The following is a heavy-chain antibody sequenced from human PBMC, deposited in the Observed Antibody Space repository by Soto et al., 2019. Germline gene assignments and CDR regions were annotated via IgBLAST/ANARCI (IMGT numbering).Heavy chain of an antibody. V-gene: IGHV3-53*02. CDR2: IFSGGST. CDR1: GFTVFNNY. CDR3: ATHPSSLK. Sequence: EVQLVETGGGLVQPGGSLRLSCAASGFTVFNNYMSWVRQAPGGGLGWVSVIFSGGSTSYADSVKGRFTVSRDSSKNTLYLQMNSLRAEDTAVYYCATHPSSLKWGQGTLVTVSP. J-gene: IGHJ4*02.